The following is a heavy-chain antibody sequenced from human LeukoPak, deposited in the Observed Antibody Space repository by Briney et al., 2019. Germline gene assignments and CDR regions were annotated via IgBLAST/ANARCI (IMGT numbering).Heavy chain of an antibody. CDR2: FYDSGST. CDR3: ARGGAVAGDFDY. J-gene: IGHJ4*02. D-gene: IGHD6-19*01. Sequence: SETLSLTCIVSSGSMSSYYWSWIRQPPGKGLEWIGYFYDSGSTNYNPSLKSRVTISVDTSKSQFSLKLSSVTAADTAVYYCARGGAVAGDFDYWGQGILVTVSS. CDR1: SGSMSSYY. V-gene: IGHV4-59*01.